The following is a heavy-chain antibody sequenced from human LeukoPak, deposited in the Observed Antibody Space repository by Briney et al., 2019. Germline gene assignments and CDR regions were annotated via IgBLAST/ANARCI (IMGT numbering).Heavy chain of an antibody. CDR1: GGSVTSNTHF. J-gene: IGHJ4*02. CDR2: VSYSGSA. CDR3: ASDFLYGTFPDYFDF. Sequence: KTSETLSLTCTVSGGSVTSNTHFWAWIRQPPGEGLDWIGSVSYSGSAHYSPSLISRVRMSIDTSKNQFSLHLDSVTAADTAVYFCASDFLYGTFPDYFDFWSRGTLVTVSS. V-gene: IGHV4-39*07. D-gene: IGHD2-8*01.